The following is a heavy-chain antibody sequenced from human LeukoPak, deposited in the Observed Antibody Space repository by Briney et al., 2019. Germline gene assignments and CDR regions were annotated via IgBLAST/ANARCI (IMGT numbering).Heavy chain of an antibody. CDR1: GYTFTSYG. D-gene: IGHD6-13*01. CDR3: ARGRYSSTWYQDGFFFDY. J-gene: IGHJ4*02. V-gene: IGHV1-18*01. Sequence: ASVKVSCKASGYTFTSYGISWVRQAPGQGLEWMGWISAYNGNTNYAQKLQGRVTMTTDTSTSTAYMELRSLRSDDTAVYYCARGRYSSTWYQDGFFFDYWGQGTLVIVSS. CDR2: ISAYNGNT.